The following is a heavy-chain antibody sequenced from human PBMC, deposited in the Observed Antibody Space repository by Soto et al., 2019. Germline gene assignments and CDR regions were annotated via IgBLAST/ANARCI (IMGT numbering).Heavy chain of an antibody. J-gene: IGHJ6*02. Sequence: SVKVSCKASGGTFSSYAISWVRQAPGQGLEWMGGIIPIFGTANYAQKFQGRVTITADESTSTAYMELSSLRSEDTAVYYCAREMRITIFGVVILWILDVWGQGTTVTVSS. CDR3: AREMRITIFGVVILWILDV. CDR1: GGTFSSYA. CDR2: IIPIFGTA. D-gene: IGHD3-3*01. V-gene: IGHV1-69*13.